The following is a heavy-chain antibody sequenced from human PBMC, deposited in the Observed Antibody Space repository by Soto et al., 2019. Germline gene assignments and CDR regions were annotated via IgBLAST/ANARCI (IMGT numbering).Heavy chain of an antibody. J-gene: IGHJ5*02. CDR3: TRESEPDP. CDR2: IRSKAYGGTT. CDR1: GFTFGDYA. V-gene: IGHV3-49*03. Sequence: GGSLRLSCTASGFTFGDYAMSWFRQAPGKGLEWIGFIRSKAYGGTTEYAASVKGRFTFSRDDSRGIAYLQMNSLKTADTAVYYCTRESEPDPWGQGTLVTVSS.